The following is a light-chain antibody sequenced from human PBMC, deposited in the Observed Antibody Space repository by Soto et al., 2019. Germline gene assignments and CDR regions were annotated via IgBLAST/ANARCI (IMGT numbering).Light chain of an antibody. CDR1: QSVRGN. CDR2: DAS. J-gene: IGKJ1*01. CDR3: QQYDNWPRT. V-gene: IGKV3-15*01. Sequence: VMTHSPATLSVSPGERATLSCRASQSVRGNLAWYQQKPGQAPRLLIYDASTRATGIPARFSGSGSGTEFTLTISSLQSEDFAVYYCQQYDNWPRTFGQGTKVDIK.